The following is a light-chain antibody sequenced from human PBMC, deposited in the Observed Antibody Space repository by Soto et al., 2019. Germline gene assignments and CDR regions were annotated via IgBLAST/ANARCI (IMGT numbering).Light chain of an antibody. V-gene: IGKV1-9*01. CDR1: QDIRSY. CDR3: QQLKSYPLS. Sequence: DIQLTQSPSFLSASVGDRVTITCRTSQDIRSYLAWYQQKPGKAPQLLISAASTLQSGVQSRFSGSGSGTEFTLTISSLQPEDFATYYCQQLKSYPLSFGGGTKVEI. CDR2: AAS. J-gene: IGKJ4*01.